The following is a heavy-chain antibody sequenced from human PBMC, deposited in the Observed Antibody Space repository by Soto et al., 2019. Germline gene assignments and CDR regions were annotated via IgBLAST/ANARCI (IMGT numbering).Heavy chain of an antibody. CDR1: GFTFSNAW. Sequence: GGSLRLSCAASGFTFSNAWMSWVRQAPGKGLEWVGRIKSKTDGGTTDYAAPVKGRFTISRDDSKNTLYLQMNSLKTEDTAVYYCTTFYDILTGYQRDYWGQGTLVTVSS. D-gene: IGHD3-9*01. CDR3: TTFYDILTGYQRDY. V-gene: IGHV3-15*01. CDR2: IKSKTDGGTT. J-gene: IGHJ4*02.